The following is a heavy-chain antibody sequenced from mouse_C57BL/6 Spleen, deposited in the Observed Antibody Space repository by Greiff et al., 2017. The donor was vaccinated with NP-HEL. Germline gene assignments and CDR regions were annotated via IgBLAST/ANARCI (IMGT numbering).Heavy chain of an antibody. CDR1: GYTFTSYW. V-gene: IGHV1-55*01. CDR3: ARGGYYYGSSPFDY. J-gene: IGHJ2*01. CDR2: IYPGSGST. D-gene: IGHD1-1*01. Sequence: VQLQQPGAELVKPGASVKMSCKASGYTFTSYWITWVKQRPGQGLEWIGDIYPGSGSTNYNEKFKSKATLTVDTSSSTAYMQLSSLTSEDSAVYYCARGGYYYGSSPFDYWGQGTTLTVSS.